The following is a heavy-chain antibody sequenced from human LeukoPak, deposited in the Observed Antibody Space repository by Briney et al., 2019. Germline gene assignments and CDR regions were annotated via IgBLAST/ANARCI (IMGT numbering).Heavy chain of an antibody. D-gene: IGHD3-10*01. J-gene: IGHJ4*02. CDR1: GYTFTGYY. CDR3: ARDKGGPGTGIDY. Sequence: GASVKVSCKASGYTFTGYYMHWVRQAPGQGLEWMGWINPNSGGTNYAQKFQGRVTMTRDTSISTAYMELSRLRSDDTAVYYCARDKGGPGTGIDYWGQGTLVTVSS. V-gene: IGHV1-2*02. CDR2: INPNSGGT.